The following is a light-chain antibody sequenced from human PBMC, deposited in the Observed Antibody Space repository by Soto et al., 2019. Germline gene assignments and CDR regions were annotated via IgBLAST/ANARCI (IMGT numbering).Light chain of an antibody. V-gene: IGKV1-39*01. CDR1: QSISSY. CDR2: AAS. CDR3: QQSDSTPRT. J-gene: IGKJ3*01. Sequence: DIQMTQSPSSLSASVGDRVTITCRASQSISSYLNWYQQKPGKAPKLLIYAASSLQSGVPSRFSGSGSGTDVTRTISSLQPEDFATYYCQQSDSTPRTFGPGTKVDIK.